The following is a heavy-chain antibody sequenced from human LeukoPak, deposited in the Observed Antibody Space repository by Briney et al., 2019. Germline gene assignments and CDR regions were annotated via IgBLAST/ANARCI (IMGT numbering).Heavy chain of an antibody. CDR3: ARGLRSGGSCGVDY. V-gene: IGHV4-34*01. CDR1: GGSFSGYY. J-gene: IGHJ4*02. D-gene: IGHD2-15*01. Sequence: PSETLSLTCAVYGGSFSGYYWSWIRQSPGKGLEWIGEINHSGSTNYNPSLKSRVTISIDTSKNQFSLRLTSVTAADTAVYYCARGLRSGGSCGVDYWDQGTLVAVSS. CDR2: INHSGST.